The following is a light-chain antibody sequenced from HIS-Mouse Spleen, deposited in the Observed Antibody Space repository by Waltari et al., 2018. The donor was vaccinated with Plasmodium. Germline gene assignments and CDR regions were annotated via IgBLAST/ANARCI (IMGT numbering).Light chain of an antibody. Sequence: SYELTQPPSVSVSPGQTARITCSGDALPKKYAYWYQQKSGQAPVRVIYEDSKRPSGIPDRFSGASYGKRATLTISGAQVEDEADYYCYSTDSSGNHRVFGGGTKLTVL. CDR1: ALPKKY. CDR3: YSTDSSGNHRV. CDR2: EDS. V-gene: IGLV3-10*01. J-gene: IGLJ3*02.